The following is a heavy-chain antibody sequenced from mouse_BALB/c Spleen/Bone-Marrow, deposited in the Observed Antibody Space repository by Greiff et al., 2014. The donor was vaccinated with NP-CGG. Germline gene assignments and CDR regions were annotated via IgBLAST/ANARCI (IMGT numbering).Heavy chain of an antibody. V-gene: IGHV2-9*02. CDR1: GFSLTSYG. J-gene: IGHJ2*01. CDR2: IWAGGST. CDR3: ARTGFDY. D-gene: IGHD4-1*01. Sequence: VKLEESGPGLVAPSQILSITCTVSGFSLTSYGVHWVRQPPGKGLEWLGVIWAGGSTNYNSALMSRLSISKDNSKSQVFLKMNSLQTDDTAMYYCARTGFDYWGQGTTLTVSS.